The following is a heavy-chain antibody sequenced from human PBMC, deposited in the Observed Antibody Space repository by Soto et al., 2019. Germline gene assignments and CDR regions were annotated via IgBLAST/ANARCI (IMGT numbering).Heavy chain of an antibody. CDR3: ARFPSCSGGRCYPIFDY. Sequence: QVQLVQSGAEVKKPGASVKVSCKASGYTFTSYGISWVRQAPGQGLEWMGWISAYNGNTNFAQKLQGRVTMTTDTSTSTAYMELRSLRSDDTAVYCCARFPSCSGGRCYPIFDYWGQGTLVTVSS. CDR2: ISAYNGNT. D-gene: IGHD2-15*01. V-gene: IGHV1-18*01. CDR1: GYTFTSYG. J-gene: IGHJ4*02.